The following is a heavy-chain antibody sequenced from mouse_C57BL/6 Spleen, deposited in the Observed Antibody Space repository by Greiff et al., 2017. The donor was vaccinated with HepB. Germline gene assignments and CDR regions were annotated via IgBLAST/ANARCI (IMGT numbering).Heavy chain of an antibody. V-gene: IGHV14-4*01. CDR2: IDPENGDT. J-gene: IGHJ3*01. CDR3: TVRGFAY. Sequence: VQLKESGAELVRPGASVKLSCTASGFNIKDDYMHWVKQRPEQGLEWIGWIDPENGDTEYASKFQGKATITADTSSNTAYLQLSSLTSEDTAVYYGTVRGFAYWGQGTLVTVSA. CDR1: GFNIKDDY.